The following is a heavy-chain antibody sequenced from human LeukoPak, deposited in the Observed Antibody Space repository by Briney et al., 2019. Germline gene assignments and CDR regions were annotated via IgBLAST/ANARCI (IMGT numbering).Heavy chain of an antibody. V-gene: IGHV3-23*01. J-gene: IGHJ4*02. CDR1: GFTFSSYS. CDR3: AKGKAGPFDY. CDR2: ISGSGGST. D-gene: IGHD6-13*01. Sequence: GGSLRLSCAASGFTFSSYSMNRVRQAPGRGLEWVSAISGSGGSTYYADSLKGRFTISRDNSRNTLYLQMNSLRAEDTAVYYCAKGKAGPFDYWGQGTLVTVSS.